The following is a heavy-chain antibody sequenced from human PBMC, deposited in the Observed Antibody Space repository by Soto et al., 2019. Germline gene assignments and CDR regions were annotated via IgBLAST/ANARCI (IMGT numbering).Heavy chain of an antibody. J-gene: IGHJ4*02. CDR3: SHGQIMEHYRSELDF. V-gene: IGHV4-4*02. CDR1: GDSISGNNW. D-gene: IGHD1-1*01. Sequence: NPSETLSLTCAVSGDSISGNNWWSWVRQSPGKGLEWIGEIYHTGKATYNPSLKTRVTMSVDKSKIKFSLEVGSVTVEDTAVYFCSHGQIMEHYRSELDFWGPGTLVTVSS. CDR2: IYHTGKA.